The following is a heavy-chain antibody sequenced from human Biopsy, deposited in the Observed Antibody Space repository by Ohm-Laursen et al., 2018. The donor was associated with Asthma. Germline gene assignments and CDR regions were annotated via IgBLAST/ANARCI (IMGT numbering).Heavy chain of an antibody. Sequence: SLRLSCAASGFTFSTYGMHWVRQAPGKGLEWVAVISYDGFNKDYGDSVKGRFTISRDNSKNTLYLQMNSLTPDDTAVYFCAKEVFPGWELRRGPDSWGQGTLDTVSS. CDR3: AKEVFPGWELRRGPDS. CDR1: GFTFSTYG. CDR2: ISYDGFNK. V-gene: IGHV3-30*18. J-gene: IGHJ4*02. D-gene: IGHD1-26*01.